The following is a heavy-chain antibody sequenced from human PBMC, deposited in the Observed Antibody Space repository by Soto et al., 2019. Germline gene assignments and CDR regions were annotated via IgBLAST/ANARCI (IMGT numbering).Heavy chain of an antibody. V-gene: IGHV4-39*01. J-gene: IGHJ4*02. D-gene: IGHD6-13*01. CDR1: GGSISSSSYY. Sequence: PSETLSLTCTVSGGSISSSSYYWGWIRQPPGKGLEWIGSIYYSGSTYYNPSLKSRVTISVDTSKNQFSLKLSSVTAADTAVYYCAILAPYSSSWYKAAGYWGQGTLVTVSS. CDR3: AILAPYSSSWYKAAGY. CDR2: IYYSGST.